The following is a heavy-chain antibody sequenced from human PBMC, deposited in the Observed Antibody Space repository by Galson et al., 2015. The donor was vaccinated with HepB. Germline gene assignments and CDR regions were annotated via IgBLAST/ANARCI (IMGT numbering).Heavy chain of an antibody. V-gene: IGHV1-69*13. J-gene: IGHJ4*02. Sequence: SVKVSCKASGYTFTSYDINWVRQATGQGLEWMGGIIPIFGTANYAQKFQGRVTITADESTSTAYMELSSLRSEDTAVYYCARAGIVGARGPYYFDYWGQGTLVTVSS. CDR2: IIPIFGTA. CDR1: GYTFTSYD. D-gene: IGHD1-26*01. CDR3: ARAGIVGARGPYYFDY.